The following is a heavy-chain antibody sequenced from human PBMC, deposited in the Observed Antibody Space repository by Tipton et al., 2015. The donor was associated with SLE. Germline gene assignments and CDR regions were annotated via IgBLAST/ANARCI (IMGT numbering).Heavy chain of an antibody. Sequence: TLSLTCSVSGGSISSGSFYWSWIRQPAGKGLEWIGRIYSSGSTHYKSSLKSRVTISVDTSKNLFFLKLTSVTAADTAVYFCARGFGYYYNYLDVWGKGTTVIVSS. CDR3: ARGFGYYYNYLDV. V-gene: IGHV4-61*02. CDR2: IYSSGST. CDR1: GGSISSGSFY. D-gene: IGHD3-10*01. J-gene: IGHJ6*03.